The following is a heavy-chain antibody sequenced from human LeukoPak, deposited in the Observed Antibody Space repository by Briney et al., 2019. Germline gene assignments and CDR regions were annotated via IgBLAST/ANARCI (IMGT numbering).Heavy chain of an antibody. CDR1: GFTFSSYT. CDR2: ISFDGSNK. CDR3: AKSRDGYHHGLL. J-gene: IGHJ1*01. Sequence: GRSLRLSCAASGFTFSSYTIHWVRQPPGKGLEWVAVISFDGSNKYYADSVKGRFTISRDNSKNTLYLQMNSLRAEDTAVYYCAKSRDGYHHGLLWGQGTLVTVSS. D-gene: IGHD5-24*01. V-gene: IGHV3-30-3*02.